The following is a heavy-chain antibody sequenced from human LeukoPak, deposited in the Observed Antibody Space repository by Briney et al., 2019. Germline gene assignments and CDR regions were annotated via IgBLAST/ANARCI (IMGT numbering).Heavy chain of an antibody. D-gene: IGHD6-19*01. CDR2: IYSGGST. J-gene: IGHJ4*02. Sequence: GGSLRLSCAASAFTVSSDYMSWVRQAPGKGLEWVSVIYSGGSTYYADSVKGRFTISRDNSRNTLYLQMNSLRAEDTAVYYCARDPRGWKGTFDYWGQETLVTVSS. V-gene: IGHV3-53*01. CDR3: ARDPRGWKGTFDY. CDR1: AFTVSSDY.